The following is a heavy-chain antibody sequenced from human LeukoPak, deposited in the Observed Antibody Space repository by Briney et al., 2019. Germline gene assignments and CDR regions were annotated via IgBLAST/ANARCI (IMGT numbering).Heavy chain of an antibody. Sequence: SVKVSCKASGGTFSSYAISWVRQAPGQGLEWMGRIIPILGIANYAQKFQGRVTITADKSTSTAYMELSSLRSEDTAVYYCARETVDTAMVIGSGYYYGMDVWGQGTTVTVPS. CDR3: ARETVDTAMVIGSGYYYGMDV. D-gene: IGHD5-18*01. V-gene: IGHV1-69*04. CDR1: GGTFSSYA. J-gene: IGHJ6*02. CDR2: IIPILGIA.